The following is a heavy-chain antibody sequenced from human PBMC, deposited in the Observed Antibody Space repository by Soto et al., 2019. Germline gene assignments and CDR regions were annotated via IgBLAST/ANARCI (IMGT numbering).Heavy chain of an antibody. Sequence: GESLKISCKGAGYSFTSYWIGWVRQMPGKGLEWMGIIYPGDSDTRYSPSFQGQVTISADKSISTAYLQWSSLKASDTAMYYCARRQKGCSGGSCYYYYGMDVWGQGTTVTVSS. CDR3: ARRQKGCSGGSCYYYYGMDV. CDR1: GYSFTSYW. D-gene: IGHD2-15*01. J-gene: IGHJ6*02. CDR2: IYPGDSDT. V-gene: IGHV5-51*01.